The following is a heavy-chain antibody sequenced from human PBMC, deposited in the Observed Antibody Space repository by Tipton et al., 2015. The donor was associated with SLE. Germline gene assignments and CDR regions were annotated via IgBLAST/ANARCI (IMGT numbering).Heavy chain of an antibody. V-gene: IGHV4-4*07. CDR3: AREGSYYGSGSYTYYYYGMDV. D-gene: IGHD3-10*01. Sequence: TLSLTCTVSGGSISSYYWSWIRQPAGKGMEWVWHIYTSGSTNYNPSLKSRVTISVDTSKNQFSLKLSSVTAADTGVYYCAREGSYYGSGSYTYYYYGMDVWGQGTTVTVSS. CDR2: IYTSGST. CDR1: GGSISSYY. J-gene: IGHJ6*02.